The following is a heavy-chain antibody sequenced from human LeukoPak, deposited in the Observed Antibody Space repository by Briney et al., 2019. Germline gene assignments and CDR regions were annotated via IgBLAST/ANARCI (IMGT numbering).Heavy chain of an antibody. CDR3: ARGGGRDIVVVPAAISRHYYFDY. J-gene: IGHJ4*02. CDR2: IYYSGST. D-gene: IGHD2-2*02. V-gene: IGHV4-30-4*08. Sequence: SETLSLTCTVSGGSISSGDYYWSWIRQPPWKGLEWIGYIYYSGSTYYNPSLKSRVTISVDTSKNQFSLKLSSVTAADTAVYYCARGGGRDIVVVPAAISRHYYFDYWGQGTLVTVSS. CDR1: GGSISSGDYY.